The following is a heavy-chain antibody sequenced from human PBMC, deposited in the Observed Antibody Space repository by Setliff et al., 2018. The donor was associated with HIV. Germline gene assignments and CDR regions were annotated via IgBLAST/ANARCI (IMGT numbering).Heavy chain of an antibody. Sequence: PGESLKISCKGSGYSFTSYWITWVRQVPGKGLEWMGRIDPSDSYTNYSPSLQGHVTVPVDKSISTAYLQWSSLKASDTAMYYCARAYGSGSYYNLGGFDPWGQGTLVTVSS. J-gene: IGHJ5*02. CDR3: ARAYGSGSYYNLGGFDP. CDR1: GYSFTSYW. D-gene: IGHD3-10*01. CDR2: IDPSDSYT. V-gene: IGHV5-10-1*01.